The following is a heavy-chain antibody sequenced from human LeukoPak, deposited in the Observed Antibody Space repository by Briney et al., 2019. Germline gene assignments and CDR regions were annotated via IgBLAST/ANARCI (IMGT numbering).Heavy chain of an antibody. V-gene: IGHV3-43D*03. J-gene: IGHJ4*02. CDR3: AKDWSSSGWSRNSGADDF. CDR1: GFTFDDYA. D-gene: IGHD6-19*01. CDR2: ITWDGGTT. Sequence: GGSLRLSCAASGFTFDDYAMHWVRQPPGKGLEWVSLITWDGGTTYYGDSVKGRFTISRDNSKNSLYLQMNSLRIEDTALYYCAKDWSSSGWSRNSGADDFWGQGTLVTVSS.